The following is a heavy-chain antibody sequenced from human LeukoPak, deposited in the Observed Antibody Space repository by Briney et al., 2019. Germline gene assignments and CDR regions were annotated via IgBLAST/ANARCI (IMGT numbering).Heavy chain of an antibody. V-gene: IGHV3-48*04. CDR2: ISSLSGTI. Sequence: GGSPRLSCAASGFTFSSYSMNWVRQAPGKGLEWVSYISSLSGTIYYADSVKGRFTISRDNAKNSLYLQMNSLRAEDTAVYYCAELGITMIGGVWGKGTTVTISS. D-gene: IGHD3-10*02. CDR1: GFTFSSYS. J-gene: IGHJ6*04. CDR3: AELGITMIGGV.